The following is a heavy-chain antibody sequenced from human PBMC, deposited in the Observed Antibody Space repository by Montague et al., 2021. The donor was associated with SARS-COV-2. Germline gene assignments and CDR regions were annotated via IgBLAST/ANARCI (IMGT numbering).Heavy chain of an antibody. Sequence: PALVKPTQTLTLTCTFSGFSLSTSGVGVGWIRRPPGKALEWLALVYWDDDKRYSPSLKRRLTITKDTSKNQVVLTMTNMDPVDTATYYCAHRIQNLNGFQXWGQGTLVTVSS. V-gene: IGHV2-5*02. D-gene: IGHD2-8*01. CDR1: GFSLSTSGVG. CDR3: AHRIQNLNGFQX. J-gene: IGHJ1*01. CDR2: VYWDDDK.